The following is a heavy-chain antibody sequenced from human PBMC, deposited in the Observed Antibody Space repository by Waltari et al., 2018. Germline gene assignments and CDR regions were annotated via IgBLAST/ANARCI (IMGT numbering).Heavy chain of an antibody. D-gene: IGHD4-4*01. J-gene: IGHJ4*02. CDR1: GGSISSSSYY. V-gene: IGHV4-39*01. CDR3: ARQPFRYDYSSYYFDY. Sequence: QLQLQESGPGLVKPSETLSLTCTVSGGSISSSSYYWGWIRQPPGKGLEWIGSIYYSGSTYYNPSLKSRVTISVDTSKNQFSLKLSSVTAADTAVYYCARQPFRYDYSSYYFDYWGQGTLVTVSS. CDR2: IYYSGST.